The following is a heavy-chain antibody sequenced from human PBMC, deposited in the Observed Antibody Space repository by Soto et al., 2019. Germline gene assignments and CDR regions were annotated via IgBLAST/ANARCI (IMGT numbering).Heavy chain of an antibody. CDR2: ISHSGIT. CDR1: GGSITSANW. V-gene: IGHV4-4*02. Sequence: SETLSLTCAVSGGSITSANWLTWVRQPPGGGLEWIGEISHSGITNYKASLKSRVTMSVDKTKNDVSLKLTSVTAADTAVYYCARVLRGWFDPWGQGTPVTVSS. J-gene: IGHJ5*02. CDR3: ARVLRGWFDP.